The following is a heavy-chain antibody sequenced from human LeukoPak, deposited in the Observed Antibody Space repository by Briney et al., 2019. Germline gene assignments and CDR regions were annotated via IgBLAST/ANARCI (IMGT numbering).Heavy chain of an antibody. D-gene: IGHD2-2*01. V-gene: IGHV3-23*01. CDR3: AKVYCSSTSCYWDAFDI. CDR2: ISGSGGST. CDR1: GFTFSSYG. Sequence: GGTLRLSCAASGFTFSSYGMSWVRQAPGKGLEWVSAISGSGGSTYYADSVKGRFTISRDNSKNTLYLQMNSLRAEDTAVYYRAKVYCSSTSCYWDAFDIWGQRTMVTVSS. J-gene: IGHJ3*02.